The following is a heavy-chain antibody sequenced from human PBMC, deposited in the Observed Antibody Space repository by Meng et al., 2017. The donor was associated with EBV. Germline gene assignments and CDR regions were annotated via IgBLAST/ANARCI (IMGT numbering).Heavy chain of an antibody. CDR2: ITPVLGIA. CDR3: VRDLWLRIGECV. V-gene: IGHV1-69*09. Sequence: QVQCLQSGAERTKPASEVKVHRKGSGDNFNMFCLSWVRQAPGQGHEWMGTITPVLGIANYAECFQGRVTICADTSTRTAYMQLSSLRSDDTAVYYCVRDLWLRIGECVWGQGTLVTVSS. J-gene: IGHJ4*02. CDR1: GDNFNMFC. D-gene: IGHD5-12*01.